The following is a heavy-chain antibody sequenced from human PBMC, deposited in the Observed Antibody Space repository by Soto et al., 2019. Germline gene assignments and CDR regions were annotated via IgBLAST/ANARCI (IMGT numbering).Heavy chain of an antibody. Sequence: EVQLLESGGGLVQPGGSLRLSCAASGFTFSTYAMTWVRQAPGKGLEWVSAIFGSGDGTYYADSVKGRFTISRVNSKNTLYLQMNSLRAEDTAVYYCAKPVGYYDRSDYWGQGTLVTVSS. CDR2: IFGSGDGT. D-gene: IGHD3-22*01. CDR3: AKPVGYYDRSDY. V-gene: IGHV3-23*01. J-gene: IGHJ4*02. CDR1: GFTFSTYA.